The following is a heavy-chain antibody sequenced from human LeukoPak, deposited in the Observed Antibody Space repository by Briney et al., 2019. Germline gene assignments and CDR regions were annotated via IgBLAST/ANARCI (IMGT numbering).Heavy chain of an antibody. D-gene: IGHD2-21*02. J-gene: IGHJ4*02. V-gene: IGHV3-7*01. CDR3: ARTAYCGDGCYYYFDY. Sequence: PGGSLRLSCAASRLTFTSYWMSWVRQAPGKGLEWVANMNQFGNERYYVDSVRGRFTISGDNAKNSLYLQMNSLRAEDTAVYFCARTAYCGDGCYYYFDYWGQGTLVTVSS. CDR1: RLTFTSYW. CDR2: MNQFGNER.